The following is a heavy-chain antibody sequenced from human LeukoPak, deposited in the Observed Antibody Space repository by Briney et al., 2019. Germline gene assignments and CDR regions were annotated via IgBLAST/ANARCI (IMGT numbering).Heavy chain of an antibody. CDR3: ARDRSRNYSCDY. J-gene: IGHJ4*02. D-gene: IGHD2-2*01. Sequence: GGSLRLSCAASGFTFSSHAMHWVRQAPGKGLEWVAFISYDGSIKYYADSVKGRFTISRGNSKNTLYLQMSSLRTEDTAVYYCARDRSRNYSCDYWGQGTLVSVSS. V-gene: IGHV3-30-3*01. CDR1: GFTFSSHA. CDR2: ISYDGSIK.